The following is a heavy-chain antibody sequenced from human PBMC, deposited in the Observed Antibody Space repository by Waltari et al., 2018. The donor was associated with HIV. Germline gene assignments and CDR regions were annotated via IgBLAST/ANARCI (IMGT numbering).Heavy chain of an antibody. CDR3: ARAWAWGWEIPGTFDC. CDR1: GFTFDSYG. V-gene: IGHV3-20*04. D-gene: IGHD7-27*01. Sequence: EVQLAESGGGVVRPGGSLRLSCQASGFTFDSYGMHWVRQVAGRGLEWVASLNWDGGKRSYSDSVKGRATISRDNSKNALSLHRVNVKGDESASYFWARAWAWGWEIPGTFDCWGPGTTVIVSS. J-gene: IGHJ3*01. CDR2: LNWDGGKR.